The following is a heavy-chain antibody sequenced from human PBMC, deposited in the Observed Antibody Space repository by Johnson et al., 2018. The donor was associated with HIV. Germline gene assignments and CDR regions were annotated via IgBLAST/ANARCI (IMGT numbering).Heavy chain of an antibody. V-gene: IGHV3-74*01. J-gene: IGHJ3*02. Sequence: WVRQAPGKGLVWVSRINSAGGSTSYVDSVKGRFTVSRDNAKNTLYLQMNSLRADDTAVYYCAREGPSERAGFDIWGQGTMVTVSS. CDR3: AREGPSERAGFDI. CDR2: INSAGGST.